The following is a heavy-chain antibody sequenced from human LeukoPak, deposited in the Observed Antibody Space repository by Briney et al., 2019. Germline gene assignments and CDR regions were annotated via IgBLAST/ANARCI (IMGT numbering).Heavy chain of an antibody. Sequence: SETLSLTCPVSHGSIGGFFWNWIRQSPGRGLEWIGSIYYDGNTNYNPSLQSRVTISVDTSKNQFSLKLSSVTAADTAVYYCARADHGFGVDYWGQGTLVTVSS. J-gene: IGHJ4*02. CDR2: IYYDGNT. D-gene: IGHD3-10*01. CDR3: ARADHGFGVDY. CDR1: HGSIGGFF. V-gene: IGHV4-59*01.